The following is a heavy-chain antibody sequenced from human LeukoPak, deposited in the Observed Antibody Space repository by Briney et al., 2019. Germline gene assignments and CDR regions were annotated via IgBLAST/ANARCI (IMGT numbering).Heavy chain of an antibody. CDR2: INHSGST. V-gene: IGHV4-34*01. J-gene: IGHJ3*02. D-gene: IGHD6-19*01. CDR3: ARDRRRQWLVRTAFDI. CDR1: GGSFSDHY. Sequence: SETLSLTCAVYGGSFSDHYWSWIRQPPGKGLEWIGEINHSGSTNYNPSLKSRVTISVDTSKNQFSLKLSSVTAADTAVYYCARDRRRQWLVRTAFDIWGQGTMVTVSS.